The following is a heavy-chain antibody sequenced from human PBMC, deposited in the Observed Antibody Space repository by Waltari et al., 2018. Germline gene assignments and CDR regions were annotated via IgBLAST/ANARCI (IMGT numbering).Heavy chain of an antibody. CDR3: ARGRGADDFWSGYYYYYMDV. V-gene: IGHV4-34*01. D-gene: IGHD3-3*01. J-gene: IGHJ6*03. Sequence: QVQLQQWGAGLLKPSETLSLTCAVYGGSFSGYYWRWIRHHPGTGLEWIGEINHSGSTNYNPSLKSRVTISVDTSKNQFSLKLSSVTAADTAVYYCARGRGADDFWSGYYYYYMDVWGKGTTVTVSS. CDR2: INHSGST. CDR1: GGSFSGYY.